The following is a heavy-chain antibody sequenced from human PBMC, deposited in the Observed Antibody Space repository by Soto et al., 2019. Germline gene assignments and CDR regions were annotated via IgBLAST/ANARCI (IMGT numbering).Heavy chain of an antibody. CDR1: GFLFSSYN. Sequence: GGSLRLSCATSGFLFSSYNMHWLRQAPDKGLEWLAVIWYDGKNQYYGDSLKGRLTISRDNSKNTLYLQMDGLRVEDTAVYFCARDGGSGAAAGRSNWFDPWGQGTLVTV. CDR2: IWYDGKNQ. V-gene: IGHV3-33*01. CDR3: ARDGGSGAAAGRSNWFDP. J-gene: IGHJ5*02. D-gene: IGHD6-13*01.